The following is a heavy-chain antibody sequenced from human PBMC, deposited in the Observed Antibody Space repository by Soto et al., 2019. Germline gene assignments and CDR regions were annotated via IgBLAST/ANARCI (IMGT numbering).Heavy chain of an antibody. V-gene: IGHV3-23*01. CDR2: ITGSTGTT. Sequence: EVQVLEPGGGSVQPGGSLRLSCAASGFTFSNFAMSWVRHAPGKGLEWVSEITGSTGTTYYADSVKGRFIISRDNSKNTLHLQMNSLRAEDTAVYYCAKDTSSSPYYMDVWGKGTTVTVSS. CDR3: AKDTSSSPYYMDV. D-gene: IGHD2-2*01. CDR1: GFTFSNFA. J-gene: IGHJ6*03.